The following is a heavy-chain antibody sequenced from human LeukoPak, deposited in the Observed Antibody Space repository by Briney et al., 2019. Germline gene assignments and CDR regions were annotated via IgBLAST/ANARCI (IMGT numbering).Heavy chain of an antibody. D-gene: IGHD3-10*01. Sequence: GGSLRLSCVASGLTIGSRYMNWVRQAPGQGLEWVSSISSGSSYIYYADSVKGRFTISRDDAKNSLYLQMNSLRAEDTALYYCARRNRGVGQEGTYYYGMDVWGQGTTVTVSS. J-gene: IGHJ6*02. V-gene: IGHV3-21*01. CDR3: ARRNRGVGQEGTYYYGMDV. CDR1: GLTIGSRY. CDR2: ISSGSSYI.